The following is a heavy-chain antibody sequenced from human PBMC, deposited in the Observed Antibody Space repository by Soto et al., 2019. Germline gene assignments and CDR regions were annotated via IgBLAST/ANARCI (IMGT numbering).Heavy chain of an antibody. CDR1: XXXXTXXX. V-gene: IGHV1-3*01. CDR3: ARGIATGQLDP. J-gene: IGHJ5*02. Sequence: QVQLVQSGAEVKKPXAXVXXXXXXXXXXXTXXXXXXVRQAPGQRLEWMGWINPDNGNTKSSQKFQDRVIITRDTSASTAYMDLSSLRSEDTAVYYCARGIATGQLDPWGQGTLVTVSS. D-gene: IGHD2-15*01. CDR2: INPDNGNT.